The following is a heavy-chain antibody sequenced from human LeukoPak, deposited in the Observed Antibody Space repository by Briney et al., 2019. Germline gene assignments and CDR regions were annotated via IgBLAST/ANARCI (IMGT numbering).Heavy chain of an antibody. J-gene: IGHJ6*02. CDR2: IYHSGST. CDR3: ARDLGTVTDLYYYYGMDV. Sequence: TSETLSLTCTVSGYSISSGYYWGWIRQPPGKGLEWIGSIYHSGSTYYNPSLKSRVTISVDTSKNQFSLKLSSVTAADTAVYYCARDLGTVTDLYYYYGMDVWGQGTTVTVSS. CDR1: GYSISSGYY. V-gene: IGHV4-38-2*02. D-gene: IGHD4-17*01.